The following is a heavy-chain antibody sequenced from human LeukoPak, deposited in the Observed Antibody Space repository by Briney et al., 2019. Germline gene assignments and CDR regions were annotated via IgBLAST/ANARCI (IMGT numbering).Heavy chain of an antibody. V-gene: IGHV3-23*01. J-gene: IGHJ4*02. D-gene: IGHD6-19*01. CDR3: AKDGECSGWYANANDD. CDR2: ISGRGAGI. Sequence: GGSLRLSCSASGFTFNSYAMSWVRQAPGKGLEWVSAISGRGAGIYYADSVKGRFTISRDNSTNTLYLQMYRLRAEETALYYCAKDGECSGWYANANDDWDRGTLVTVSS. CDR1: GFTFNSYA.